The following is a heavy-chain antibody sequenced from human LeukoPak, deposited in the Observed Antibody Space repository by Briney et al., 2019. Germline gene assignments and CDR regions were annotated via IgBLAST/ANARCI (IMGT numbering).Heavy chain of an antibody. J-gene: IGHJ6*02. Sequence: PGGSLRLSCAASGVTVSSKDMSWVRQAPGKGLEWGSTVYSGGSTYYADPVKGRFTISRDNSKNTLFLQMNSLRAEDTAVYYCARDVDYYDIVTGYYQHFGMDVWGQGTTVTVSS. CDR1: GVTVSSKD. V-gene: IGHV3-53*01. D-gene: IGHD3-9*01. CDR3: ARDVDYYDIVTGYYQHFGMDV. CDR2: VYSGGST.